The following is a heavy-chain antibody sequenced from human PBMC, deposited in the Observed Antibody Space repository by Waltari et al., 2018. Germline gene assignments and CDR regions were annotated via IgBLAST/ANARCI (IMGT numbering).Heavy chain of an antibody. CDR3: ARVPNPQNSPYGYDPYYFDY. V-gene: IGHV3-23*04. CDR2: ISGSGGST. D-gene: IGHD5-12*01. J-gene: IGHJ4*02. Sequence: EVQLVESGGGLVQPVGSLRLSCAASGFTFSSYAMTWVRQAPGKGLEWVSAISGSGGSTYYADSVKGRFTISRDNSKNTLYLQMNSLRAEDTAVYYCARVPNPQNSPYGYDPYYFDYWGQGTLVTVSS. CDR1: GFTFSSYA.